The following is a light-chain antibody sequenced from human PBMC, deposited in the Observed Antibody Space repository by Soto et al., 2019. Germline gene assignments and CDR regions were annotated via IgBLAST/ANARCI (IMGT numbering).Light chain of an antibody. CDR3: QQYGSSPFT. V-gene: IGKV3-20*01. J-gene: IGKJ4*01. Sequence: DIVLTQSPGTLSLSPGERATLSCRASQSISNSYLAWFQHKPGQSPRLLIYGASSRPTGIPDRFSGSGPGTDFTLAISRLEPEDFALYYCQQYGSSPFTFGGGTKVDI. CDR1: QSISNSY. CDR2: GAS.